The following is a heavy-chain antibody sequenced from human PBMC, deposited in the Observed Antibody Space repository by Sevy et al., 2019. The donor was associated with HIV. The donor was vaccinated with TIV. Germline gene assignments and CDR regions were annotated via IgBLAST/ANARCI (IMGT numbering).Heavy chain of an antibody. D-gene: IGHD3-3*01. CDR3: ARASYDSWSASYNPPYYFDY. CDR1: GYTFTSYS. CDR2: IHTDTGNP. V-gene: IGHV7-4-1*02. J-gene: IGHJ4*02. Sequence: ASVKVSCKASGYTFTSYSINWVRQAPGQGPEWMGWIHTDTGNPTYAQAFTGRFVFSLDTSVSTAYLQISSLKAEDTALYFCARASYDSWSASYNPPYYFDYWGQGTLVTVSS.